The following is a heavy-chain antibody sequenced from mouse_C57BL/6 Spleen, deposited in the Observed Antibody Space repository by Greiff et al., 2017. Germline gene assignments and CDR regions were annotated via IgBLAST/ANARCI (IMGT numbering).Heavy chain of an antibody. CDR3: AREGGYSLYAMDY. CDR2: INPKHGGT. J-gene: IGHJ4*01. V-gene: IGHV1-18*01. Sequence: VQLQQSGPELVKPGASVKIPCKASGYTFTDYNMDWVKQSHGKSLEWIGDINPKHGGTIYHQKFNGKATLTVDKSSSTAYMELRSLTSEDTAVYDCAREGGYSLYAMDYWGQGTSVTVSS. CDR1: GYTFTDYN. D-gene: IGHD2-3*01.